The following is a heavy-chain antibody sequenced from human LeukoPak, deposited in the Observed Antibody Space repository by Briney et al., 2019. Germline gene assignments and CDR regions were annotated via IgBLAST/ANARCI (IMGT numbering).Heavy chain of an antibody. CDR3: ARDDCSGGSCYSDYFDY. Sequence: ASVKVSCKASGYTFTSYGISWVRQAPGQGLEWMGWISAYNGNTNYAQKLQGRVTMTTDTSTSTAYMELRSLRSDDTAVYYCARDDCSGGSCYSDYFDYWGQGTLVTVSS. D-gene: IGHD2-15*01. CDR2: ISAYNGNT. V-gene: IGHV1-18*04. CDR1: GYTFTSYG. J-gene: IGHJ4*02.